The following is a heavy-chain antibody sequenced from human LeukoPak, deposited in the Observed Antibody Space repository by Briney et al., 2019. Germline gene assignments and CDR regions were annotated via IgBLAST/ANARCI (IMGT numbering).Heavy chain of an antibody. CDR2: ISAYNGNT. CDR3: ARRGYCSGGSCYSRWSIDY. J-gene: IGHJ4*02. D-gene: IGHD2-15*01. Sequence: GASVKVSCKASGYTFTSYDVSWVRQAPGQGLEWMGWISAYNGNTNYAQKLQGRVTMTTDTSTSTAYMELRSLRSDDTAVYYCARRGYCSGGSCYSRWSIDYWGQGTLLTVSS. V-gene: IGHV1-18*01. CDR1: GYTFTSYD.